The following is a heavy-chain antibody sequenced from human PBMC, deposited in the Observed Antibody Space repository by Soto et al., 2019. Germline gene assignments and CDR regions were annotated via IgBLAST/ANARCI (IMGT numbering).Heavy chain of an antibody. V-gene: IGHV4-39*01. D-gene: IGHD3-9*01. CDR3: ARHFSHYDILTGYSPNDAFDI. CDR1: GGSISSSSYY. CDR2: IYYSGST. J-gene: IGHJ3*02. Sequence: QLQLQESGPGLVKPSESLSLTCTVSGGSISSSSYYWGWIRQPPGKGLEGIGGIYYSGSTYYNPSLKSRVTISVDTSKNQFSLKLSSVTAADTAVYYCARHFSHYDILTGYSPNDAFDIWGQGTMVTVSS.